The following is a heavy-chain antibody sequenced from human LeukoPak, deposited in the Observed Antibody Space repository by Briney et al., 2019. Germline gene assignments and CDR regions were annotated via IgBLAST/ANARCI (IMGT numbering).Heavy chain of an antibody. J-gene: IGHJ5*02. CDR3: ASTHPYCSSTSCYPDSWFDP. CDR1: GYTFTGYY. V-gene: IGHV1-2*02. D-gene: IGHD2-2*01. Sequence: ASVKVSCKASGYTFTGYYMHWVRQAPGQGLEWMRWINPNSGGTNYAQKFQGRVTMTRDTSISTAYMELSRLRSDDTAVYYCASTHPYCSSTSCYPDSWFDPWGQGTLVTVSS. CDR2: INPNSGGT.